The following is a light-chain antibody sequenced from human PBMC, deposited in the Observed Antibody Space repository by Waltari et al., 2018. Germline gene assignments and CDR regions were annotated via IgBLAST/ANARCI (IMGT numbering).Light chain of an antibody. V-gene: IGLV2-23*02. CDR2: DVN. J-gene: IGLJ2*01. Sequence: QSALIQPASVSGSPGQSITISCTGTSIDLGGYHFVSWYQHHPGRAPKLMIYDVNKRPSGVSHRFSGSKSGDTASLTISGLLTEDEADYYCSSYAGSSIPVVFGGGTKLTVL. CDR1: SIDLGGYHF. CDR3: SSYAGSSIPVV.